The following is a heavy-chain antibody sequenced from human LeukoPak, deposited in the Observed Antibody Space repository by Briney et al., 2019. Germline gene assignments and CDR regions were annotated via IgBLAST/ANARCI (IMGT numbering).Heavy chain of an antibody. V-gene: IGHV3-48*03. Sequence: GGSLRLSCAASGFTFSSYEMNWVRQAPGKGLEWVSYISSSGSTIYYADSVKGRFTISRDNAKNTLYLQMNSLRAEDTAVYYCAKEIWPTVTILGRTYFDYWGQGTLVTVSS. CDR2: ISSSGSTI. D-gene: IGHD4-17*01. CDR1: GFTFSSYE. J-gene: IGHJ4*02. CDR3: AKEIWPTVTILGRTYFDY.